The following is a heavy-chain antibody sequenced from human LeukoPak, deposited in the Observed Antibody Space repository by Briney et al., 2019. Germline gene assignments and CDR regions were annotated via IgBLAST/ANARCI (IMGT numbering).Heavy chain of an antibody. CDR2: IRYDGSNK. J-gene: IGHJ4*02. CDR3: AKDKTYYYDSSGYYDY. Sequence: GGSLRLSCAASGFTFSSYGMHWVRQAPGKGLEWVAFIRYDGSNKYYADSVKGRFTISSDNSKNTLYLQMNSLRAEDTAVYYCAKDKTYYYDSSGYYDYWGQGTLVTVSS. CDR1: GFTFSSYG. D-gene: IGHD3-22*01. V-gene: IGHV3-30*02.